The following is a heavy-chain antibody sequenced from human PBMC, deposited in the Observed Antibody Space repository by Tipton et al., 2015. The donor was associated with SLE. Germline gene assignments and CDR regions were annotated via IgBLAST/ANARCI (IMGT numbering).Heavy chain of an antibody. CDR1: GGSINNSY. J-gene: IGHJ6*02. V-gene: IGHV4-59*12. D-gene: IGHD3-16*01. CDR2: IYFTGSA. Sequence: TLSLTCTVSGGSINNSYWSWVRQPPGRGLEWVGYIYFTGSANYNPSLKSRVTISVDTSRNQFSLKLSSVTAADTAVYYCARAKRDDYYYYGMDVWGQGTTVTVSS. CDR3: ARAKRDDYYYYGMDV.